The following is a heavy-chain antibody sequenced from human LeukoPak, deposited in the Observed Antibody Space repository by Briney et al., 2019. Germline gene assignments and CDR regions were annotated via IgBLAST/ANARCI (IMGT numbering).Heavy chain of an antibody. D-gene: IGHD5-18*01. J-gene: IGHJ4*02. Sequence: GGSLRLSCAVSGFTFSSYSMKWVRQAPGKGLEWVSSISNSSSYIYCADSEKGRFTLSRENHKHSVYAQMSSVRPDNTDVYYREIDLYRYGYASGDYWGKGNVDTVFS. CDR1: GFTFSSYS. CDR3: EIDLYRYGYASGDY. V-gene: IGHV3-21*03. CDR2: ISNSSSYI.